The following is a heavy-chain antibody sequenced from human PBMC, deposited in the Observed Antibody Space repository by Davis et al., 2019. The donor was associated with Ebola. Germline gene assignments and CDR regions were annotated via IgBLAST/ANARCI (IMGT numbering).Heavy chain of an antibody. CDR1: GFTFSSYA. Sequence: GESLKISCAASGFTFSSYAMSWVRQAPGKGLEWVSAISGSGGSTYYADSVKGRFTISRHNSKNTLYLQMNSLRAEDTAVYYCARELRVRVGIDYWGQGTLVTVSS. CDR3: ARELRVRVGIDY. J-gene: IGHJ4*02. V-gene: IGHV3-23*01. D-gene: IGHD3-16*01. CDR2: ISGSGGST.